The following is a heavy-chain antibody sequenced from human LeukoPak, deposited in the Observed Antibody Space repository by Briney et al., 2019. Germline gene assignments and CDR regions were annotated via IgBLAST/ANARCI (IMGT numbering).Heavy chain of an antibody. CDR3: ARGRDRGVIAHDAFDI. J-gene: IGHJ3*02. CDR2: ISSSSSYI. CDR1: GFTFSSYS. D-gene: IGHD3-10*01. V-gene: IGHV3-21*01. Sequence: GGSLRLSCAASGFTFSSYSMNWVRQAPGKGLEWVSSISSSSSYIYYADSVKGRFTISRDNAKSSQYLQMNSLRAEDTAVYYCARGRDRGVIAHDAFDIWGQGTMVTVSS.